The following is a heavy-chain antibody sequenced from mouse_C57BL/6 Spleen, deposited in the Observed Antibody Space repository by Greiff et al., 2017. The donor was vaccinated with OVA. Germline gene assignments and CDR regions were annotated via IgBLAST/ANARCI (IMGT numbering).Heavy chain of an antibody. CDR3: ARRGATDRYVDV. CDR1: GFTFSDYY. Sequence: EVKLVESEGGLVQPGSSMKLSCTASGFTFSDYYMAWVRQVPEKGLEWVAIINYDGSCTYSLDSLQCRFIISRDNAKNILYLQMSRLKSEDTATYYCARRGATDRYVDVWGTGTTVTVSS. J-gene: IGHJ1*03. CDR2: INYDGSCT. V-gene: IGHV5-16*01. D-gene: IGHD3-1*01.